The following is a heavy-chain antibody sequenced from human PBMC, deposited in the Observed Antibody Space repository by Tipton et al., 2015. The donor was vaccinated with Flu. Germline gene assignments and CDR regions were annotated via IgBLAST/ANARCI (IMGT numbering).Heavy chain of an antibody. CDR3: ARVGRRDGYNPPWVFDI. D-gene: IGHD5-24*01. J-gene: IGHJ3*02. Sequence: TLSLTCTVSGGSITNGGYYWSWIRQHPGKGLEWIGHIYYSGSTYYNPSLRSRVTISIDTSRSQLSLNLNSVTAADTAVYFCARVGRRDGYNPPWVFDIWGPGTMVTVAS. V-gene: IGHV4-31*03. CDR2: IYYSGST. CDR1: GGSITNGGYY.